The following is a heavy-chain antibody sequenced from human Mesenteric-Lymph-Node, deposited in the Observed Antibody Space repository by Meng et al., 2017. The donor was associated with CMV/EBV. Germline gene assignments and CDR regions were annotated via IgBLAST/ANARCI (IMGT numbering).Heavy chain of an antibody. CDR3: AREPSVGATRDAFDI. J-gene: IGHJ3*02. Sequence: GGSLRLSCAASGFTFSSYAMSWVRQAPGKGLEWVSTVTGSGRSTYFADSVKGRFTISRDNSKNTLYLQMNSLRAEDTAVYYCAREPSVGATRDAFDIWGQGTMVTVSS. V-gene: IGHV3-23*01. D-gene: IGHD1-26*01. CDR1: GFTFSSYA. CDR2: VTGSGRST.